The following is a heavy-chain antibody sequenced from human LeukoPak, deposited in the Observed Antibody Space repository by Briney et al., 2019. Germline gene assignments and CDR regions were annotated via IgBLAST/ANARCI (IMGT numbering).Heavy chain of an antibody. CDR2: INPNSGGT. CDR3: ARDRTRAGYSSGWYHDY. Sequence: GASVKVSCKASGYTFTGYYMHWVRQAPGQGLEWMGWINPNSGGTNYQGRVTMTRDTPISTAYMELSRLRSDDTAVYYSARDRTRAGYSSGWYHDYWGQGTLVTVSS. CDR1: GYTFTGYY. V-gene: IGHV1-2*02. J-gene: IGHJ4*02. D-gene: IGHD6-19*01.